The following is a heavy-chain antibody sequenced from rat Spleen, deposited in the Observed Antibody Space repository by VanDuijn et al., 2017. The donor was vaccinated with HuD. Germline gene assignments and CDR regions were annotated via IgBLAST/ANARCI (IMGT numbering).Heavy chain of an antibody. Sequence: QVQLKESGPGLEQPSQTLSLTCTVSGFSLTSSHVSWVRQPPGQVLEWMGLIWSGGTTTYNSLLKSRLSISRDTSKSQVFLKMSSLQTEDTATYYCARDRMDYRYYFDYWGQGVMVTVSS. V-gene: IGHV2-43*01. CDR2: IWSGGTT. CDR1: GFSLTSSH. D-gene: IGHD1-6*01. CDR3: ARDRMDYRYYFDY. J-gene: IGHJ2*01.